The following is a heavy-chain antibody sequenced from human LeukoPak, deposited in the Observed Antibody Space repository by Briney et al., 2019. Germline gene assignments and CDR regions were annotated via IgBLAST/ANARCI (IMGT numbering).Heavy chain of an antibody. Sequence: SQTLSLTCAISGDSVSSNSATWNWIRQSPSRGLEWLGRTYYRSKWYNDYAVSVKSRITINPDTSKNQFSLQLNSVTPEDTAVYYCARGDLEWLRLGRRNTPTHNWFDPWGQGTLVTVSS. V-gene: IGHV6-1*01. CDR3: ARGDLEWLRLGRRNTPTHNWFDP. D-gene: IGHD5-12*01. CDR2: TYYRSKWYN. CDR1: GDSVSSNSAT. J-gene: IGHJ5*02.